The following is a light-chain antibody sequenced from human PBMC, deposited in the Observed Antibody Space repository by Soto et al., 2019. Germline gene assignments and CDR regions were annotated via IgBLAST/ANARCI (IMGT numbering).Light chain of an antibody. CDR1: ENVRTF. J-gene: IGKJ1*01. V-gene: IGKV3-11*01. CDR2: GAS. Sequence: EVVLTHSPATLSFSPLERATLSFSASENVRTFVDWYQQKPGQAPRLLIYGASNRATGIPARFSGSGSGTDFTLTISDLEPEDFAVYYCQQNSHWPPWTFGQGTKVDIK. CDR3: QQNSHWPPWT.